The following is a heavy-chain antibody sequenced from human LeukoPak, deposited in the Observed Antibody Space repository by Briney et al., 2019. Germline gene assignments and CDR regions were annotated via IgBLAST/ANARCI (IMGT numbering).Heavy chain of an antibody. CDR3: ARDRAGGITMVRGVVDY. J-gene: IGHJ4*02. V-gene: IGHV4-39*07. CDR1: GGSISSSSYY. Sequence: SETLSLTCTVSGGSISSSSYYWGWIRQPPGKGLEWIGSIYYSGSTYYNPSLKSRATISVDTSKNQFSLKLSSVTAADTAVYYCARDRAGGITMVRGVVDYWGQGTLVTVSS. D-gene: IGHD3-10*01. CDR2: IYYSGST.